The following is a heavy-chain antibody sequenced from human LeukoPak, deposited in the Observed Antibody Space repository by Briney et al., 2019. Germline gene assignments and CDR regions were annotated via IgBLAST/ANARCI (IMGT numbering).Heavy chain of an antibody. J-gene: IGHJ4*02. V-gene: IGHV1-8*02. CDR1: GYTFTSYD. CDR3: ARGLFSYYDFWSGYYRLGDY. D-gene: IGHD3-3*01. Sequence: ASVKVSCKASGYTFTSYDINWVRQATGQGPEWMGWMNPNSGNTGYAQKFQGRVTMTRSTSISTAYMELSSLRSEDTAVYYCARGLFSYYDFWSGYYRLGDYWGQGTLVTVSS. CDR2: MNPNSGNT.